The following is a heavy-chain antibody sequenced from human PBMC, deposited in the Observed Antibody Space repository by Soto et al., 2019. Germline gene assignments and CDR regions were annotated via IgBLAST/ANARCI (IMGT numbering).Heavy chain of an antibody. J-gene: IGHJ6*02. CDR3: VKDGSSGWPYFGDMDV. Sequence: QVQLVESGGGVVQPGRSLRLSCAASGFTFSSYGMHWVRQAPGKGLELVAVILYDGSKKYYADSVKGRFTISRDNSKNTMYLQMSSLRGEDTALYYCVKDGSSGWPYFGDMDVWGRGTTVTVSS. CDR1: GFTFSSYG. D-gene: IGHD6-19*01. V-gene: IGHV3-30*18. CDR2: ILYDGSKK.